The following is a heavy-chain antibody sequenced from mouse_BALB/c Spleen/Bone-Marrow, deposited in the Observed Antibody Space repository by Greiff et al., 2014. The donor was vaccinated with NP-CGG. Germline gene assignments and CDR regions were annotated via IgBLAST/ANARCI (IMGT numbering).Heavy chain of an antibody. CDR3: ARDRGGLLHDY. Sequence: EVMLVESGGGLVQPGGSLRLSCATSGFTFTDYYMSWVRQPPGKALEWLGFIRNKANGYTTEYSASVKGRFTISRDNSQSILYLQMNTLRAEDSATYHCARDRGGLLHDYWGQGTTPTVSS. J-gene: IGHJ2*01. D-gene: IGHD1-1*01. CDR2: IRNKANGYTT. CDR1: GFTFTDYY. V-gene: IGHV7-3*02.